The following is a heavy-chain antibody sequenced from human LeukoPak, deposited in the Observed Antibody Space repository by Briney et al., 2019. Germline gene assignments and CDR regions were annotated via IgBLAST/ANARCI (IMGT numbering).Heavy chain of an antibody. CDR1: SGSISSYY. D-gene: IGHD1-26*01. V-gene: IGHV4-4*07. Sequence: PSETLSLTCTVSSGSISSYYWGWVRQPPGKGLEWIGRIYTTGTTQYNPSLKSRVTMSIDTSTNQFSLNLRSMTAADTAVYYCGRQGYTASYYFLDYWGQGTLVAVS. CDR3: GRQGYTASYYFLDY. J-gene: IGHJ4*02. CDR2: IYTTGTT.